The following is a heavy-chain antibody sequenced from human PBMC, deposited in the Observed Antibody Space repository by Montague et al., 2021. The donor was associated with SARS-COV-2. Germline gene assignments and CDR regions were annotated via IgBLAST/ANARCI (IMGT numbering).Heavy chain of an antibody. CDR3: ARILSYYYGMDL. D-gene: IGHD2-15*01. J-gene: IGHJ6*02. V-gene: IGHV3-33*01. Sequence: DGSTKYYADSVKGRFNISRDNSQNPLYLQMKSLRAEDTAVYYCARILSYYYGMDLWGQGTPVTVSS. CDR2: DGSTK.